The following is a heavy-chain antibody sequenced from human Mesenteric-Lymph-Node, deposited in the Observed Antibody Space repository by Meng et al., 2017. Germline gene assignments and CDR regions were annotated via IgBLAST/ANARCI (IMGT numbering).Heavy chain of an antibody. CDR1: GGSISSSNW. CDR3: ARDVGGNKNHYFDY. D-gene: IGHD4-23*01. J-gene: IGHJ4*02. Sequence: VQLEEPGPGLGKLSGTSSLTVAVSGGSISSSNWWSWVRQPPGKGLEWIGEIYHSGSTNYKPYLKSRVTISVDTSKNQFSLKLSSVTAADTAVYYCARDVGGNKNHYFDYWGQGTLVTVSS. V-gene: IGHV4-4*02. CDR2: IYHSGST.